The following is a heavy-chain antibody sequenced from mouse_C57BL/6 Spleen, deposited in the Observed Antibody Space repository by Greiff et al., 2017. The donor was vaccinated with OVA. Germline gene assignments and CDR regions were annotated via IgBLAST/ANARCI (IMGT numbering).Heavy chain of an antibody. CDR1: GYTFTEYT. CDR3: AIHDRNYVGCRDDWSMDF. CDR2: FYPGSGSI. D-gene: IGHD2-4*01. J-gene: IGHJ4*01. V-gene: IGHV1-62-2*01. Sequence: VQLQQSGAELVKPGASVKLSCKASGYTFTEYTIHWVKQRSGQGLEWIGWFYPGSGSIKYNEKFKDKATLTADKSSSTVYMELSRLTSDDSSVYFCAIHDRNYVGCRDDWSMDFWGQGTSVTVSS.